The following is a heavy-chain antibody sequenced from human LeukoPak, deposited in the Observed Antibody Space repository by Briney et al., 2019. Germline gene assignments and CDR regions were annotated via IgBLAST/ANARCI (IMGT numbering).Heavy chain of an antibody. D-gene: IGHD5-18*01. CDR1: GFTFSSYA. V-gene: IGHV3-23*01. CDR2: ISGSGGST. CDR3: AXAGPLXSYXPPPHY. J-gene: IGHJ4*02. Sequence: GGSLRLSCAASGFTFSSYAMSWVRQAPGKGLEWVSAISGSGGSTYYADSVKGRFTISRDNSKKTLYLQMNSLRAEDTAGYYCAXAGPLXSYXPPPHYWGQGTLVTVSS.